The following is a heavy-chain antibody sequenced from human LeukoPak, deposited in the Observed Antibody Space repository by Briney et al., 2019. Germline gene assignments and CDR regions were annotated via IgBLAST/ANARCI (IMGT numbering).Heavy chain of an antibody. CDR1: GSTFSSYA. V-gene: IGHV3-64D*06. J-gene: IGHJ5*02. CDR2: ISSNGGNT. D-gene: IGHD2/OR15-2a*01. CDR3: VKVSDRNFYGNWSAP. Sequence: GGSLRLSCAASGSTFSSYAMHWVRQAPGKGLEYVSAISSNGGNTYYADSVKGRFTISRDNSKNTLYLQMSSLRAEDTAVYYCVKVSDRNFYGNWSAPGGQGVLVTVS.